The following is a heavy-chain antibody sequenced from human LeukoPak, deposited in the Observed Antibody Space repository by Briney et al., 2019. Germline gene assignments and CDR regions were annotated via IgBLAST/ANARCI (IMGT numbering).Heavy chain of an antibody. V-gene: IGHV3-21*01. CDR3: ASSRGPASLEWIPGDFDY. J-gene: IGHJ4*02. CDR1: GFTLRGYS. D-gene: IGHD3-3*01. CDR2: ISSSSSYI. Sequence: PGGYLRLSCAASGFTLRGYSMNWVRKAPGKGLEWVSSISSSSSYIYYADSVKGRFTISRDNAKNSLYLQMNSLRAEDTAVYYCASSRGPASLEWIPGDFDYWGQGTLVTVSS.